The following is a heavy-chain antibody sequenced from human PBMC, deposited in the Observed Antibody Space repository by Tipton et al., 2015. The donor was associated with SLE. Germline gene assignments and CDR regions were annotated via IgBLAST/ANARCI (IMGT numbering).Heavy chain of an antibody. V-gene: IGHV1-8*02. CDR3: ARSHPSSSLDAFEI. J-gene: IGHJ3*02. CDR2: MNPNSGNT. D-gene: IGHD6-13*01. CDR1: GYTFTSYD. Sequence: QLVQSGAEVKKPGASVKVSCKASGYTFTSYDINWVRQANGQGLEWMGWMNPNSGNTGYAQKFQGRVTMTRNTSISTASMELSSLRSEDTAVYYCARSHPSSSLDAFEIWGQGTMVTVSS.